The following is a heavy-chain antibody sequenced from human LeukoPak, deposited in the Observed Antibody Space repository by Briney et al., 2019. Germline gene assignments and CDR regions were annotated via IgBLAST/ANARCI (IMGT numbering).Heavy chain of an antibody. J-gene: IGHJ4*02. V-gene: IGHV3-48*01. CDR1: GFTFDSYN. CDR2: INDDSNTM. CDR3: VKDQSSTYYPACDY. D-gene: IGHD3-22*01. Sequence: GGSLRLSCVAYGFTFDSYNMNWIRQAPGKGLEWTSYINDDSNTMYYAASMKGRFTISRDNTKNTLWLQMNSLRVEDTALYYCVKDQSSTYYPACDYWGQGTLVTVSS.